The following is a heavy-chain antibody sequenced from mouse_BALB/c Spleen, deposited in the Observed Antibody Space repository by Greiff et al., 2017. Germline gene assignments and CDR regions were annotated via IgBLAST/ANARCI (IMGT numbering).Heavy chain of an antibody. V-gene: IGHV5-9-4*01. CDR2: ISSGGSYT. D-gene: IGHD2-10*01. Sequence: DVKLVESGGGLVKPGGSLKLSCAASGFTFSSYAMSWVRQSPEKRLEWVAEISSGGSYTYYPDTVTGRFTISRDNAKNTLYLEMSSLRSEDTAMYYCARRAYYGNYAMDYWGQGTSVTVSS. CDR3: ARRAYYGNYAMDY. J-gene: IGHJ4*01. CDR1: GFTFSSYA.